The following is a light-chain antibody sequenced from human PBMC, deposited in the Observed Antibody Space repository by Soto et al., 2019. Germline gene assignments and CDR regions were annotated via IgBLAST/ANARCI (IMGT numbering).Light chain of an antibody. J-gene: IGKJ3*01. V-gene: IGKV3-11*01. CDR1: QGVSKY. Sequence: EIVLTQSPGTLSLSPGERATLSCRASQGVSKYLAWYQQRPGQAPRLLIYDASIRAPGIPARFSGSGSGTDFTLTISSLEPEDFAVYYCQQRFTAMTFGPGTRVDIK. CDR2: DAS. CDR3: QQRFTAMT.